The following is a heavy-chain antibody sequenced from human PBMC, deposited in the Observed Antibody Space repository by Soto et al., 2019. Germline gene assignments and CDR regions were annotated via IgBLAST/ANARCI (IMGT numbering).Heavy chain of an antibody. CDR1: GFTFSSYS. Sequence: EVQLVESGGGLVKPGGSLRLSCAASGFTFSSYSMNWVRQAPGKGLEWVSSISSSSSYIYYADSVKGRFTNSRNNAKNSLYLQMNSLRAEDTAVYYCAKGGAATYYYYYMDVWGKGTTVTVSS. CDR2: ISSSSSYI. V-gene: IGHV3-21*01. D-gene: IGHD6-25*01. J-gene: IGHJ6*03. CDR3: AKGGAATYYYYYMDV.